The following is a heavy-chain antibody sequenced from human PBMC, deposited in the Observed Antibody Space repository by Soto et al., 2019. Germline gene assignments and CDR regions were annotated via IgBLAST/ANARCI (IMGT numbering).Heavy chain of an antibody. Sequence: QVQLVQSGAEVKKPGASVKVSCKASGYTFTSYAMHWVRQAPGQRLEWRGWINAGNGNTKYSQKFQGRVTITRDTAASTAYMELSRLRSEDTAVYYCARGGSLYWYFDLWGRGTLVTVSS. CDR3: ARGGSLYWYFDL. V-gene: IGHV1-3*01. CDR1: GYTFTSYA. J-gene: IGHJ2*01. CDR2: INAGNGNT. D-gene: IGHD1-26*01.